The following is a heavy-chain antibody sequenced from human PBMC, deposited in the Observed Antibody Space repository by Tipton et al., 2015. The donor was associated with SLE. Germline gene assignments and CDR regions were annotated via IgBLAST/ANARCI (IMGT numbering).Heavy chain of an antibody. Sequence: TLSLTCTVSGGSISSGSYYWSWIRQPAGKGLEWIGYIYTSGSTNYNPSLKSRVTISVDTSKNQFSLKLSSVTAADTAVYYCAVLGAFDIWGQGTMVTVSS. CDR3: AVLGAFDI. V-gene: IGHV4-61*09. J-gene: IGHJ3*02. CDR1: GGSISSGSYY. D-gene: IGHD1-26*01. CDR2: IYTSGST.